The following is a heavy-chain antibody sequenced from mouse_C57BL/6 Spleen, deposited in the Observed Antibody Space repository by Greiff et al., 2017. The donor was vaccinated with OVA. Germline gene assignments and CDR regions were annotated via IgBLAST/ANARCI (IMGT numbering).Heavy chain of an antibody. Sequence: QVQLQQPGAELVLPGASVKLSCKASGYPFTRSWMHWVKQRPGQGLEWIGELDPSDSYTNYNQTFKGNSTLTVDKSSSTAYMQLSSLTSEDSAVYYCARFRNSWYCDVWGTGTTVTVSS. CDR3: ARFRNSWYCDV. CDR2: LDPSDSYT. J-gene: IGHJ1*03. CDR1: GYPFTRSW. V-gene: IGHV1-69*01. D-gene: IGHD2-1*01.